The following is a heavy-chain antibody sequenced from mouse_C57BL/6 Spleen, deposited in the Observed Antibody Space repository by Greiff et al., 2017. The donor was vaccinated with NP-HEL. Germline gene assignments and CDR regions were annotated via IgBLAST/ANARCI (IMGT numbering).Heavy chain of an antibody. V-gene: IGHV1-52*01. CDR1: GYTFTSYW. CDR3: ARLLRKNGYAMDY. J-gene: IGHJ4*01. CDR2: IDPSDSET. Sequence: QVQLQQPGAELVRPGSSVKLSCKASGYTFTSYWMHWVKQRPIQGLEWIGNIDPSDSETHYNQKFKDKATLTVDKSSSTADMQLSSLTSEDSAVYYCARLLRKNGYAMDYWGQGTSVTVSS. D-gene: IGHD1-1*01.